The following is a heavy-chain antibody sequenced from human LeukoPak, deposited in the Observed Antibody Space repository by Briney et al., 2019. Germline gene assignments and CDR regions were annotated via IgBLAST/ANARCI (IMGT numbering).Heavy chain of an antibody. Sequence: PGGSLRLSCAASGFIFNKAWMTWLRQAPGKGLEWVGRIKSNIDGGTADYAAPVTGRFTVSRDDSRNILYLQMNSLKIEDTAVYYCATDWLDYWGQGTLVTVSS. CDR2: IKSNIDGGTA. D-gene: IGHD3-22*01. CDR1: GFIFNKAW. CDR3: ATDWLDY. V-gene: IGHV3-15*01. J-gene: IGHJ4*02.